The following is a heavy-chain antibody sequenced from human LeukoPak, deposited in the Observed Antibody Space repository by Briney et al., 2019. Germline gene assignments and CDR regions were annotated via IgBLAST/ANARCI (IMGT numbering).Heavy chain of an antibody. Sequence: SETLSLTCTVSGGSISSYYWSWIRQPPGKGLEWIEYIYYSGSTNYNPSLKSRVTISVDTSKNQFSLKLSSVTAADTAVYYCARRSSIVAGYNWFDPWGQGTLDTVSS. V-gene: IGHV4-59*08. CDR3: ARRSSIVAGYNWFDP. CDR2: IYYSGST. CDR1: GGSISSYY. D-gene: IGHD3-22*01. J-gene: IGHJ5*02.